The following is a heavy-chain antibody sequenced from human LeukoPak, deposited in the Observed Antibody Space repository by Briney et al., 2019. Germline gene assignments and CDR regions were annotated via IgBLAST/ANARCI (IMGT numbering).Heavy chain of an antibody. D-gene: IGHD5-24*01. Sequence: GGSLRLSCAASGFTFSTYAMTWVRQAPGKGLEWVSTISGSGDSTYYADSVKGRFTISRDNSKNTLYLQMNSLRAEDTAVYYCARGGYMHAFDIWGQGTMVTVSS. CDR3: ARGGYMHAFDI. CDR1: GFTFSTYA. V-gene: IGHV3-23*01. J-gene: IGHJ3*02. CDR2: ISGSGDST.